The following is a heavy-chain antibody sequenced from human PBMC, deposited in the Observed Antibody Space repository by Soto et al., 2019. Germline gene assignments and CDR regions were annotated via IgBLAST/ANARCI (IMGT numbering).Heavy chain of an antibody. Sequence: QVQLQESGPGLVKPSETLSLTCTVSGGSISSYYWSWIRQPPGKGLEWIGYIYYSGSTNYNPSLKSRVTISVDTSKNQCSLKQSSVTAADTAVYYCARRYGANFDYWGQGTLVTVSS. J-gene: IGHJ4*02. V-gene: IGHV4-59*08. CDR2: IYYSGST. CDR1: GGSISSYY. D-gene: IGHD4-17*01. CDR3: ARRYGANFDY.